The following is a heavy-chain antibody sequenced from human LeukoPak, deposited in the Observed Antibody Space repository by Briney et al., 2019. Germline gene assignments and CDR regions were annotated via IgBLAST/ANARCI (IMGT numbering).Heavy chain of an antibody. D-gene: IGHD2-21*02. V-gene: IGHV4-61*01. J-gene: IGHJ4*02. CDR2: IYYSGST. CDR1: GGSVSSGSYY. Sequence: SETLSLTCTVSGGSVSSGSYYWSWIRQPAGKGLELIGYIYYSGSTDYNPSLKSRVTISLDTSKNQFSLKLTSVTAADTAVYYCARTSVVTAMPFDYWGQGTLVTVSS. CDR3: ARTSVVTAMPFDY.